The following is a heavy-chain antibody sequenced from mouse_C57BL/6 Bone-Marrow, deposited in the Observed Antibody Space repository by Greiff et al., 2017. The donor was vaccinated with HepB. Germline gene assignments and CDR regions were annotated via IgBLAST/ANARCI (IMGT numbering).Heavy chain of an antibody. Sequence: VKLQQPGAELVKPGASVKLSCKASGYTFTSYWMHWVKQRPGQGLEWIGMIHPNSGSTNYNEKFKSKATLTVDKSSSTAYMQLSSLTSEDSAVYYCARRRIYYGSSYDYFDYWGQGTTLTVSS. V-gene: IGHV1-64*01. CDR1: GYTFTSYW. D-gene: IGHD1-1*01. CDR2: IHPNSGST. CDR3: ARRRIYYGSSYDYFDY. J-gene: IGHJ2*01.